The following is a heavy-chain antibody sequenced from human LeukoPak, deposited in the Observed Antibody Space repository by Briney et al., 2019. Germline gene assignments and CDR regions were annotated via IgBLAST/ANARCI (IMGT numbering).Heavy chain of an antibody. V-gene: IGHV4-39*01. J-gene: IGHJ4*02. Sequence: KPSETLSLTCTVSGGSISSYYWSWIRQPPGKGLEWIGSIYYSGSTYYNPSLKSRVTISVDTSKNQFSLKLSSVTAADTAVYYCARQILFHPERWLKFFDYWGQGTLVTVSS. CDR3: ARQILFHPERWLKFFDY. CDR1: GGSISSYY. D-gene: IGHD5-24*01. CDR2: IYYSGST.